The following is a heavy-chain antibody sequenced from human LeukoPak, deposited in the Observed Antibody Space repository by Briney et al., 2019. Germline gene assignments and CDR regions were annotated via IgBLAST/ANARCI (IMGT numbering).Heavy chain of an antibody. D-gene: IGHD3-10*01. Sequence: SETLSLTCTVSGGSISSSSYYWGWIRQPPGKGLEWIGSIYYSGSTYYNPSLKSRVTISVDTSKNQFSLKLSSVTAADTAVYYCASQGSGSYRVLYYYYYGMDVWGQGTTVTVSS. CDR1: GGSISSSSYY. V-gene: IGHV4-39*01. CDR2: IYYSGST. J-gene: IGHJ6*02. CDR3: ASQGSGSYRVLYYYYYGMDV.